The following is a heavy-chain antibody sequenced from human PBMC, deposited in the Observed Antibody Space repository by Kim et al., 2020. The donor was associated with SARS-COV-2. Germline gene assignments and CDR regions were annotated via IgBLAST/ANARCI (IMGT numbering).Heavy chain of an antibody. V-gene: IGHV2-70*01. J-gene: IGHJ3*02. D-gene: IGHD5-18*01. CDR3: ARHQVDTAICDAFDI. Sequence: TSLKTRLTISKDTSKNQVVLTMTNMDPVDTATYYCARHQVDTAICDAFDIWGQGTMVTVSS.